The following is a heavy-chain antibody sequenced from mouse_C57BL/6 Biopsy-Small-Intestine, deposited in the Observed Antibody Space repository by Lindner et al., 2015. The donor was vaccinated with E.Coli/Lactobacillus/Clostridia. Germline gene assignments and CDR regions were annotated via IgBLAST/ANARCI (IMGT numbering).Heavy chain of an antibody. Sequence: VQLQESGAELVRPGASVTLSCKASGYTFTDYEMHWVKQTPVHGLEWIGSFDPETGGTAYSQNFKGKAILTADKSSSTAYMEFRSLTSEDSAVYYCTNYYGNYGWFTYWGQGTLVTVSA. D-gene: IGHD2-1*01. CDR3: TNYYGNYGWFTY. J-gene: IGHJ3*01. V-gene: IGHV1-15*01. CDR1: GYTFTDYE. CDR2: FDPETGGT.